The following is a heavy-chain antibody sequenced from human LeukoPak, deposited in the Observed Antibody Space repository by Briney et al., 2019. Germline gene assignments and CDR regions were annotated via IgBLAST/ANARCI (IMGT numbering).Heavy chain of an antibody. D-gene: IGHD3-16*01. Sequence: KPSETLSLTCAVYGGSFSGYYWSWIRQPPGKGLEWIGEINHSGSTNYNPSLKSRITISVDTSKNQFSLKLSSVTAADTAVYYCVRGRGSWFDPWGQGTLVTVSS. CDR1: GGSFSGYY. J-gene: IGHJ5*02. V-gene: IGHV4-34*01. CDR2: INHSGST. CDR3: VRGRGSWFDP.